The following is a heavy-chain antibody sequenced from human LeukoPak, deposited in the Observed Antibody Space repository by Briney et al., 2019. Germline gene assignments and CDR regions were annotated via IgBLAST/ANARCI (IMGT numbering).Heavy chain of an antibody. CDR2: INHSGST. CDR3: ARGGYCSGGSCYSRVSWAFDY. Sequence: PSETLSLTCAVYGGSFSGYYWSWIRQPPGKGLEWIGEINHSGSTNYNPSLKSRVTISVDTSKNQFSLKLSSATAADTAVYYCARGGYCSGGSCYSRVSWAFDYWGQGTLVTVSS. D-gene: IGHD2-15*01. J-gene: IGHJ4*02. V-gene: IGHV4-34*01. CDR1: GGSFSGYY.